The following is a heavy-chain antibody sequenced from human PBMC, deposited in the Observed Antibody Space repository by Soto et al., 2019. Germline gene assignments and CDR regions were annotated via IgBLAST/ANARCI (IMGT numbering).Heavy chain of an antibody. D-gene: IGHD1-1*01. V-gene: IGHV4-34*01. CDR3: ARDRVWRAFYYYYGMDV. Sequence: SETLSLTCAVYGGSFSGYYWSWIRQPPGKGLEWIGEINHSGSTNYNPSLKSRVTISVDTSKNQFSLKLSSVTAADTAVYYCARDRVWRAFYYYYGMDVWGQGTTVTVSS. J-gene: IGHJ6*02. CDR1: GGSFSGYY. CDR2: INHSGST.